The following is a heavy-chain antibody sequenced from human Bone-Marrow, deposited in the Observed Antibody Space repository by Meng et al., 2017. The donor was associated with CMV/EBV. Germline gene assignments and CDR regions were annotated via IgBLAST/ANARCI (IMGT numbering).Heavy chain of an antibody. CDR1: GGSISSYY. V-gene: IGHV4-4*07. CDR2: IYTSGST. CDR3: ARGDLAPLDETYYFDY. D-gene: IGHD2-21*02. J-gene: IGHJ4*02. Sequence: VQLQGSGPGLVKPSETLSPTCTVSGGSISSYYWSWIRQPAGKGLEWIGRIYTSGSTNYNPSLKSRVTMSVDTSKNQFSLKLSSVTAADTAVYYCARGDLAPLDETYYFDYWGQGTLVTVSS.